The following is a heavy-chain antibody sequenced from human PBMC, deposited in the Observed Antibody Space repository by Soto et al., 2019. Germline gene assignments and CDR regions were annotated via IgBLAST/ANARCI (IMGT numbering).Heavy chain of an antibody. V-gene: IGHV3-53*04. CDR1: GFTVSSNY. Sequence: EVQLVESGGGLVQPGGSLRLSCAASGFTVSSNYMSWVRQAPGKGLEWVSVIYSGGSTYYADSVKGRFTISRHNSKNTLYLQMNSLGAEDTAVYYCARGAVVAATVSWDYWGQGTLVTVSS. J-gene: IGHJ4*02. D-gene: IGHD2-15*01. CDR2: IYSGGST. CDR3: ARGAVVAATVSWDY.